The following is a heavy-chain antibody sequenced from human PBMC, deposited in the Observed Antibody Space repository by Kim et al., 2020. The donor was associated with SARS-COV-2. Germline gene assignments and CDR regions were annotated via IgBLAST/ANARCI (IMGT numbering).Heavy chain of an antibody. D-gene: IGHD3-22*01. V-gene: IGHV3-30*04. CDR2: ISYDGSNK. J-gene: IGHJ3*02. CDR3: ARDAPMIVGNNDAFDI. Sequence: GGSLRLSCAASGFTFSSSALHWVRQAPGKGLEWVALISYDGSNKYYADSVKGRFTISRDNSKNTLYLQMNSLRAEDTAVYYCARDAPMIVGNNDAFDIWGQKTMVTDSS. CDR1: GFTFSSSA.